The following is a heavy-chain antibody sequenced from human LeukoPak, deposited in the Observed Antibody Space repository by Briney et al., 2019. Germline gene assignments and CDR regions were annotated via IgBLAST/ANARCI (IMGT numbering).Heavy chain of an antibody. CDR3: AREGQSPSYYMDV. CDR2: IHHDVNKK. J-gene: IGHJ6*03. CDR1: GFIFSNYG. Sequence: PGGSLRLSCAASGFIFSNYGMHWVRQAPGKGLEWVAFIHHDVNKKFYADSVKGRFTISKDNSKNTLFLQMNSLRAEDTAVYYCAREGQSPSYYMDVWGKGTTVTVSS. V-gene: IGHV3-30*02.